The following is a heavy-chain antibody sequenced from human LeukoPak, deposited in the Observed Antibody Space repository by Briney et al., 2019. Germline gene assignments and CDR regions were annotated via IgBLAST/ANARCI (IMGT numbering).Heavy chain of an antibody. D-gene: IGHD3-16*02. CDR3: AKGLTRDDYVWGSYRYTGFDY. CDR1: GFTFSSYA. J-gene: IGHJ4*02. CDR2: ISGIGGST. V-gene: IGHV3-23*01. Sequence: PGGSLRLSCAAPGFTFSSYAMSWVRQAPGKGLEWVSAISGIGGSTYYADSVKGRFTISRDNSKNTLYLQMNSLRAEDTAVYYCAKGLTRDDYVWGSYRYTGFDYWGQGTLVTVSS.